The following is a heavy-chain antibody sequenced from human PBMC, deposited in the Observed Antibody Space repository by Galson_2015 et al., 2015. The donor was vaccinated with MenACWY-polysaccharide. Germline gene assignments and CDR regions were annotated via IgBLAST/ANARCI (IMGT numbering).Heavy chain of an antibody. V-gene: IGHV4-59*01. CDR1: GASMSDYY. CDR2: MHPSGRG. Sequence: SETLSLTCTVSGASMSDYYWGWIRQLPGKGLEWIGYMHPSGRGNYNPSLKSRVSVSVDTSKKQFSLKVNSVTAADTAVYYCVAELYQVPFGWFDLWGQGTQVTVSS. D-gene: IGHD2-2*01. J-gene: IGHJ5*02. CDR3: VAELYQVPFGWFDL.